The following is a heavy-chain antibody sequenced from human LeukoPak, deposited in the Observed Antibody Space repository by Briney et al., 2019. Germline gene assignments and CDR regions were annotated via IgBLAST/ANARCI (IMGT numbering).Heavy chain of an antibody. Sequence: SGTLSLTCAVSGGSISSSNWWSWVRQPPGKGLEWMGEIYHSGSTNYNPSLKSRVTISVDKSKSQFSLKLSSVTAADTAVYYCARTYYYDSSGYTPFGYWGQGTLVTVSS. CDR1: GGSISSSNW. J-gene: IGHJ4*02. CDR3: ARTYYYDSSGYTPFGY. D-gene: IGHD3-22*01. V-gene: IGHV4-4*02. CDR2: IYHSGST.